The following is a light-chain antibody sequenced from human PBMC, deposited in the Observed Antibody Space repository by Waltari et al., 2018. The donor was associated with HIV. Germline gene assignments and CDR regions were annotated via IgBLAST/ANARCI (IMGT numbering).Light chain of an antibody. J-gene: IGLJ3*02. CDR1: SSNIGSNY. Sequence: QSVLTQPPSASGTPGQRVSISCSGSSSNIGSNYVYWYQQLPGTAPKLLMYRNDGRPPWLPYLFSGSKTGASASLAISGLRSEDEADYYCAAWDDSLSAWVFGGGTKLTVL. V-gene: IGLV1-47*01. CDR3: AAWDDSLSAWV. CDR2: RND.